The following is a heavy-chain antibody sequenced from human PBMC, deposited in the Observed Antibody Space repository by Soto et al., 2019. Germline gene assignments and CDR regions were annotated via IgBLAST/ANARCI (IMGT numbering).Heavy chain of an antibody. CDR3: AKDRGGDGDY. D-gene: IGHD3-10*01. CDR2: ISYDGSNK. J-gene: IGHJ4*02. CDR1: GFTFSSYG. Sequence: QVQLVESGGGVVQPGRSLRLSCAASGFTFSSYGMHWVRQAPGKGLEWVAVISYDGSNKYYADSVKGRFTISRDNSKNALYLQMNSLRAEDRGVYYCAKDRGGDGDYWGQGTLVTVSS. V-gene: IGHV3-30*18.